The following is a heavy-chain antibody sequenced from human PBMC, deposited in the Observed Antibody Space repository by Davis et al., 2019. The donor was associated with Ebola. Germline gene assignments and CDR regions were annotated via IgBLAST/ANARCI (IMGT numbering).Heavy chain of an antibody. J-gene: IGHJ5*02. V-gene: IGHV1-2*04. CDR3: ARDLLYIAARPPGWFDP. CDR1: GYTFTAYY. D-gene: IGHD6-6*01. CDR2: INPNSGGT. Sequence: ASVKVSCKASGYTFTAYYMHWVRQPPGQGLAWMGWINPNSGGTNYAQKFQGWVTMTRDTSISTAYMELSRLRSDDTAVYYCARDLLYIAARPPGWFDPWGQGTLVTVSS.